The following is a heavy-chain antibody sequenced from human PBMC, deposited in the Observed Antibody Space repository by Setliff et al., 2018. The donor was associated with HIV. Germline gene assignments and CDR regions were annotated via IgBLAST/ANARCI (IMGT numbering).Heavy chain of an antibody. D-gene: IGHD6-6*01. CDR1: GSISSGSYY. V-gene: IGHV4-61*02. Sequence: SETLSLTCTVSGSISSGSYYWSWIRQPAGKGLEWIGRTYTSGSTNYNPSLKSRVTISVDPSKSQFSLRLDSVTAADTATYYCARGPESVAPRMCAFDIWGQGTMVTVSS. CDR3: ARGPESVAPRMCAFDI. CDR2: TYTSGST. J-gene: IGHJ3*02.